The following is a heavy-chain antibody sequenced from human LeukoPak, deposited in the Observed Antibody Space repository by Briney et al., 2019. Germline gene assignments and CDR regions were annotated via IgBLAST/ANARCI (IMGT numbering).Heavy chain of an antibody. D-gene: IGHD5-12*01. V-gene: IGHV4-59*01. J-gene: IGHJ4*02. CDR2: IYYSGSA. CDR1: GGSISSYY. CDR3: ARDRWLGY. Sequence: SETLSLTCTVSGGSISSYYWSWIRQPPGKGLEWIGFIYYSGSANYNPSLKSRVTISVDTSKNQFSLKLASVTTADTAVYYCARDRWLGYWGQGTLVTVSS.